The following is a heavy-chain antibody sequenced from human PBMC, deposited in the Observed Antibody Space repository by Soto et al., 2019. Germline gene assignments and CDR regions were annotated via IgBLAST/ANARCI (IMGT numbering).Heavy chain of an antibody. D-gene: IGHD2-21*02. Sequence: PSETLSLTCTVSGGSISSSSYYWGWIRQPPGKGLEWIGSIYYSGSTYYNPSLKSRVTISVDTSKNQFSLKLSSVTDADTAAYYCARADRTLVTSYSLDVWGQGTTVTVSS. V-gene: IGHV4-39*01. J-gene: IGHJ6*02. CDR3: ARADRTLVTSYSLDV. CDR1: GGSISSSSYY. CDR2: IYYSGST.